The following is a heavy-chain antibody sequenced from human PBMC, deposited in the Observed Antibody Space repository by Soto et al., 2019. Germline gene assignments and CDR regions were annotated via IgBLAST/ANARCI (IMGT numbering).Heavy chain of an antibody. CDR1: GFTFSSYG. V-gene: IGHV3-30*18. D-gene: IGHD3-9*01. J-gene: IGHJ5*02. CDR3: AKDGLTDGYDP. CDR2: ISYDGSNK. Sequence: PGGSLRLSCAASGFTFSSYGMHWVRQAPGKGLEWVAVISYDGSNKYYADSVKGRFTISRDNSKNTLYLQMNSLRAEDTAVYYCAKDGLTDGYDPWGQGTLVTVSS.